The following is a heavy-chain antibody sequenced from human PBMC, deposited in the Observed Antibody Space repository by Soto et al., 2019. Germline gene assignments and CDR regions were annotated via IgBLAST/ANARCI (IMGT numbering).Heavy chain of an antibody. CDR3: ARAPSWYGMDV. V-gene: IGHV3-30-3*01. J-gene: IGHJ6*02. CDR1: GFTFSSYA. Sequence: QVQLVESGGGVVQPGRSLRLSCAASGFTFSSYAMHWVRQAPGKGLEWVAVISYDGSNRYYADSVKGRFTISRDNSKNTLYLKMNSLRAEDTAVYYCARAPSWYGMDVWGQGTTVTVSS. CDR2: ISYDGSNR. D-gene: IGHD6-6*01.